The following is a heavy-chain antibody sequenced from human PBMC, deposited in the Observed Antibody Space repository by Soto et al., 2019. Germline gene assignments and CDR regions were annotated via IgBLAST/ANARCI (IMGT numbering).Heavy chain of an antibody. Sequence: SETLSLTCAVYGGSFSGYYWSWIRQPPGKGLEWIGEINHSGSTNYNPSLKSRVTISVDTSKNQFSLKLSSVTAADTAVYYCARVATDFDYWGQGTLVTVSS. CDR2: INHSGST. D-gene: IGHD5-12*01. CDR1: GGSFSGYY. V-gene: IGHV4-34*01. J-gene: IGHJ4*02. CDR3: ARVATDFDY.